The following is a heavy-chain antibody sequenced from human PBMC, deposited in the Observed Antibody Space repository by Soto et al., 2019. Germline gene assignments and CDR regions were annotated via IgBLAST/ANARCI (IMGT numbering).Heavy chain of an antibody. V-gene: IGHV1-18*01. J-gene: IGHJ4*02. D-gene: IGHD2-15*01. CDR3: ASQGYCSGGSCYSPTEYFDY. CDR2: ISAYNGNT. CDR1: GYTFTSYD. Sequence: ASVKVSCKASGYTFTSYDINWVRQATGQGLEWMGWISAYNGNTNYAQKLQGRVTMTTDTSTSTAYMELRSLRSDDTAVYYCASQGYCSGGSCYSPTEYFDYWGQGTLVTVSS.